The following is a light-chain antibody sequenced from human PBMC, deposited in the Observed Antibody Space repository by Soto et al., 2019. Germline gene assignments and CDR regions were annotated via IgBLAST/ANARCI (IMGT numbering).Light chain of an antibody. CDR1: QSVSSN. CDR2: GAS. Sequence: EVVVTQSPATLSVSPGERATLSCRASQSVSSNLAWYQQKPGQAPRLLIYGASTRATDIPARFSGSGSGTEFTLTISSLQSEDFAVYYCQQYNNWPPLTFGGGTKVDI. J-gene: IGKJ4*01. V-gene: IGKV3-15*01. CDR3: QQYNNWPPLT.